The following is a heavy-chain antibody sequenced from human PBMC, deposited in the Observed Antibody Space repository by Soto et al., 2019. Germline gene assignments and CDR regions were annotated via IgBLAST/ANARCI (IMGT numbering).Heavy chain of an antibody. V-gene: IGHV4-4*02. CDR1: GGSISTSNW. J-gene: IGHJ4*02. Sequence: PSETLSLTCAVSGGSISTSNWWSWVRQPPGKGLEGIGEIYHSGSTNYNPSLKSRVTISVDKSKNQFSLNLSSATAADTAVYYGAKMGDYVLDYWGQGTLVTVSS. CDR2: IYHSGST. CDR3: AKMGDYVLDY. D-gene: IGHD4-17*01.